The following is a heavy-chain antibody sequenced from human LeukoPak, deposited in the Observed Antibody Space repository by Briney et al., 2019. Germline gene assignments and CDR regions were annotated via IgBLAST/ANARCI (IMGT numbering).Heavy chain of an antibody. Sequence: SETLSLTCAVYGGSFSGHYWSWIRQPPGKGLEWIGEINHSGSTNYNPSLKSRVTISVDTSKNQFSLKLSSVTAADTAVYYCARELHSSGWYSVYYFDYWGQGTLVTVSS. J-gene: IGHJ4*02. CDR2: INHSGST. D-gene: IGHD6-19*01. CDR1: GGSFSGHY. CDR3: ARELHSSGWYSVYYFDY. V-gene: IGHV4-34*01.